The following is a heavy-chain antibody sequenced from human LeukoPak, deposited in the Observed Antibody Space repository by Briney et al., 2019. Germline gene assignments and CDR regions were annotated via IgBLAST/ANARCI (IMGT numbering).Heavy chain of an antibody. J-gene: IGHJ6*03. CDR3: ARGLVPTLPAAALGNYYYYYYMDV. Sequence: GASVKVSCKASGGTFSSYAISWVRQAPGQGLEWMGGIIPIFGTANYAQKFQGRVTITADESTSTAYMELSSLRSEDTAVYYCARGLVPTLPAAALGNYYYYYYMDVWGKGTTVTVSS. D-gene: IGHD2-2*01. CDR1: GGTFSSYA. V-gene: IGHV1-69*13. CDR2: IIPIFGTA.